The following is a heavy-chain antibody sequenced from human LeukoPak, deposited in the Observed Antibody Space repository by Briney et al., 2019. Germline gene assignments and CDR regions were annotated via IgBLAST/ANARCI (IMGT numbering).Heavy chain of an antibody. CDR3: ARGTAWYSSSWYFDY. Sequence: PGGSLRLSCAASGFTFSSYAMTWVRQAPGKGLEWVSAIGGSGTTTYYADSVKGRFTISRDNSKSTLFLQMNSLRADDTAVYYCARGTAWYSSSWYFDYWGQGTPVTVSS. J-gene: IGHJ4*02. V-gene: IGHV3-23*01. D-gene: IGHD6-13*01. CDR1: GFTFSSYA. CDR2: IGGSGTTT.